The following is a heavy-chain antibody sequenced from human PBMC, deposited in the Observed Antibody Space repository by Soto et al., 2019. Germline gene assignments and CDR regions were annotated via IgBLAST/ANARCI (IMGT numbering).Heavy chain of an antibody. CDR2: IYPGDSDT. CDR3: ATENDSSGYYPNDAFDI. J-gene: IGHJ3*02. CDR1: GSLFPSYL. Sequence: SLNISGNVTGSLFPSYLIGWVRQMPGKGLEWMGIIYPGDSDTRYSPSFQGQVTISADKSISTAYLQWSSLKASDTAMYYCATENDSSGYYPNDAFDIWGQGTMVTVSS. D-gene: IGHD3-22*01. V-gene: IGHV5-51*01.